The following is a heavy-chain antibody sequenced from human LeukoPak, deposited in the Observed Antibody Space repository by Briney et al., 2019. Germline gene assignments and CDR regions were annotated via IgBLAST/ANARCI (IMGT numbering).Heavy chain of an antibody. J-gene: IGHJ4*02. CDR1: GGSISSGDYY. CDR3: ARASTVTTGEDY. D-gene: IGHD4-17*01. CDR2: IYYSGST. Sequence: SETLSLTCTVSGGSISSGDYYWSWIRQPPGKGLEWIGYIYYSGSTYYNPSLKSRVTISVDTSKNQFSLKLSSVTAADTAVYYCARASTVTTGEDYWGQGTLVTVSS. V-gene: IGHV4-30-4*08.